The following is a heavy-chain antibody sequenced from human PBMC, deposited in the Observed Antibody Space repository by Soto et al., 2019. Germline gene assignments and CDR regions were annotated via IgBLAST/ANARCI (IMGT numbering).Heavy chain of an antibody. J-gene: IGHJ4*02. CDR3: ARDRDLWYYDSSGYYTNFDY. V-gene: IGHV7-4-1*01. CDR2: INTNTGNP. Sequence: QVQQVQSGSELKKPGASVKVSCKASGYTFTSYAMNWVRQAPGQGLEWMGWINTNTGNPTYAQGFTGRFVFSLDTSVSTAYLQICSLNAEDTAVYYCARDRDLWYYDSSGYYTNFDYWGQGTLVTDSS. CDR1: GYTFTSYA. D-gene: IGHD3-22*01.